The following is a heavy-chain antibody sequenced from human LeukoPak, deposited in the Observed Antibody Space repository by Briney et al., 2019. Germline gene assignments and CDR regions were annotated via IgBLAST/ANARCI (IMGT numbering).Heavy chain of an antibody. D-gene: IGHD5-18*01. CDR1: GGSISSSSYY. CDR2: IYYSGST. J-gene: IGHJ3*02. V-gene: IGHV4-39*02. Sequence: SETLSLTCTVSGGSISSSSYYWGWIRQPPGKGLEWIGSIYYSGSTYYNPSLKSRVTISVDTSKNQFSLKLSSVTAADTAVYYCAREVVDTAMGDAFDIWGQGTMVTVSS. CDR3: AREVVDTAMGDAFDI.